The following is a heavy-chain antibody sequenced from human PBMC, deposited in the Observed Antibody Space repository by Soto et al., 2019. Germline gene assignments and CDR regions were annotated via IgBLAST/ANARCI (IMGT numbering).Heavy chain of an antibody. D-gene: IGHD3-22*01. CDR2: IIPIFGTA. Sequence: KVSCKASGGTFSSYAISWVRQAPGQGLEWMGGIIPIFGTANYAQKFQGRVTITADESTSTAYMELSSLRSEDTAVYYCARGAYYYDSSGYSYYWGQGTLVTVSS. CDR3: ARGAYYYDSSGYSYY. V-gene: IGHV1-69*01. CDR1: GGTFSSYA. J-gene: IGHJ4*02.